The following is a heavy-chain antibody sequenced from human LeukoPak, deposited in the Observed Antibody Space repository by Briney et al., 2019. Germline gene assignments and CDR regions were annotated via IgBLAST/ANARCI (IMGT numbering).Heavy chain of an antibody. Sequence: PGGSLRLSCAASGFTVSSNYMSWVRQAPGKGLEWVSVIYSGGSTYYADSVKGRFTISRDNSKNTLYLQMNSLRAEDTAVYYCARTQGIAAAGTSDYYYGMDVWGQGTTVTVSS. CDR2: IYSGGST. D-gene: IGHD6-13*01. V-gene: IGHV3-66*01. CDR1: GFTVSSNY. CDR3: ARTQGIAAAGTSDYYYGMDV. J-gene: IGHJ6*02.